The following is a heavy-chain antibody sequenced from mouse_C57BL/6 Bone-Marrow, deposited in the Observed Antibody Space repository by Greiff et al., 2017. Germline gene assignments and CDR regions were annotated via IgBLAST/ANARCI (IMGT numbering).Heavy chain of an antibody. Sequence: QVQLQQSGAELARPGASVKLSCKASGYTFTSYGISWVKQRTGQGLEWIGEIYPRSGNIYYNEKFKGKATLTADKSSSTAYMELRSLTSEDSAVYYCASELERRYAMDYWGQGTSVTVSS. CDR3: ASELERRYAMDY. V-gene: IGHV1-81*01. J-gene: IGHJ4*01. CDR2: IYPRSGNI. D-gene: IGHD4-1*01. CDR1: GYTFTSYG.